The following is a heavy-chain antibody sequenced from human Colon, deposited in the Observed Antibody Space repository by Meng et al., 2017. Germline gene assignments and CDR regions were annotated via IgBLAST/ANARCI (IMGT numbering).Heavy chain of an antibody. CDR3: ARDHAPFDYGLSRPGLDP. Sequence: SETLSLTCNVSGGSISDYYWNWIRQPVGKGLEWIGRIRGSGSTNFNPSLKGRVTMSVDTSKNQFSLKLYSVTAADTAVYFCARDHAPFDYGLSRPGLDPWGQGNLVNGAS. D-gene: IGHD3-16*01. CDR2: IRGSGST. J-gene: IGHJ5*02. CDR1: GGSISDYY. V-gene: IGHV4-4*07.